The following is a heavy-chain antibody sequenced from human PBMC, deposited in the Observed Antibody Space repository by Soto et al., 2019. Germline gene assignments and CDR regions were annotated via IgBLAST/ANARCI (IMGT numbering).Heavy chain of an antibody. CDR3: AKDRVIQLLPIWPDP. J-gene: IGHJ5*02. CDR1: GFSFNKYG. V-gene: IGHV3-30*18. CDR2: VSSDGSNQ. D-gene: IGHD2-2*01. Sequence: PGGSLRLSCAASGFSFNKYGMHWVRQAPGKGLEWVAHVSSDGSNQYYADSVKGRFTISRDNSKSTLFLQLDSLRVDDTAVYYCAKDRVIQLLPIWPDPWGQGTLVTVSS.